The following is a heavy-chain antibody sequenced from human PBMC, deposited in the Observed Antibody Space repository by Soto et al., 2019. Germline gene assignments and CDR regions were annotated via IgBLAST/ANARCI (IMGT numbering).Heavy chain of an antibody. CDR2: INAGKGNT. Sequence: QVQLVQSGAEVKKPGASVKVSCKASGYSFTSYALHWVRLAPGQRLEWMGWINAGKGNTKYSQKLEGRVTITRDTSASKAYMELSGLRSEDTAVYYCAREGERISIFGVGKYWFDPWGQGTLVTVSS. J-gene: IGHJ5*02. V-gene: IGHV1-3*01. CDR1: GYSFTSYA. D-gene: IGHD3-3*01. CDR3: AREGERISIFGVGKYWFDP.